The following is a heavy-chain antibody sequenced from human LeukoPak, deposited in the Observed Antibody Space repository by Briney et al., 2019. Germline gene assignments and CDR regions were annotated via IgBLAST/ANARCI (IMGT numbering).Heavy chain of an antibody. Sequence: GGSLRLSCAASGFTFSNAWMSWVRQAPGKGLEWVGRIKSKTDGGTTDYAAPVKGRFTISRDDSKNTLYLQMNSLKTEDTAVYYCTTGSYDSSGLEVGDAFDIWGQGTMVTVSS. J-gene: IGHJ3*02. V-gene: IGHV3-15*01. CDR2: IKSKTDGGTT. CDR1: GFTFSNAW. D-gene: IGHD3-22*01. CDR3: TTGSYDSSGLEVGDAFDI.